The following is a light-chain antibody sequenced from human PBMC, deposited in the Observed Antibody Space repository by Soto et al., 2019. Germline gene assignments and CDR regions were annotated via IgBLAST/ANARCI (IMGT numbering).Light chain of an antibody. V-gene: IGLV2-23*02. CDR1: SSDVGSYNL. CDR3: CSYAGSSTWV. CDR2: EVS. Sequence: QSALTQPASVSGSPGQSITISCTGTSSDVGSYNLVSWYQQHPGKAPKLMIYEVSKRPSGVSNRFSGSKSGNTASLTISGLQAEDDADYYCCSYAGSSTWVFGVGTKLTVL. J-gene: IGLJ3*02.